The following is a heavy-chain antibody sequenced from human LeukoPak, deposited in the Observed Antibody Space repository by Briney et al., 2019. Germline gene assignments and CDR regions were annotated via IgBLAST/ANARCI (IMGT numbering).Heavy chain of an antibody. CDR3: AAYYGSGRPYLY. J-gene: IGHJ4*02. CDR1: GFTYG. CDR2: ISGSDDST. Sequence: PGGSLRLSCAASGFTYGLTWVRQAPGKGLEWVSGISGSDDSTNYADSVKGRFTISRDTSKNTLYLQMDSLRAEDTAIYYCAAYYGSGRPYLYWGQGTLVTVSS. D-gene: IGHD3-10*01. V-gene: IGHV3-23*01.